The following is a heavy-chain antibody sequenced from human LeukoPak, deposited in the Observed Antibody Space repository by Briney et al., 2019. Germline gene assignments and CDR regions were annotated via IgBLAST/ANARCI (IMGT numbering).Heavy chain of an antibody. V-gene: IGHV3-33*08. CDR2: IWFDGSNK. Sequence: PGGSLRLSCAASGFTVSSNYMSWVRQAPGKGLEWVAVIWFDGSNKYYADSVKGRFTISRDNSKNTLYLQMNSLRAEDTAVYYCASAAGPFDNWGQGTLVTASS. CDR3: ASAAGPFDN. CDR1: GFTVSSNY. D-gene: IGHD6-13*01. J-gene: IGHJ4*02.